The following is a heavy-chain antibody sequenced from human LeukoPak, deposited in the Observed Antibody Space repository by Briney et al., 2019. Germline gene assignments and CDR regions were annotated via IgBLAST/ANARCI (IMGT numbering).Heavy chain of an antibody. V-gene: IGHV3-30*02. Sequence: GGSLRLSCAASGFTFSSYGMHWVRQAPGKGLEWVAFIRYDGSNKYYADSVKGRFTISRDNSKNTLYLQMNSLRAEDTAVYYCAKLVRGVIIRYYFDYWGQGTLVTVSS. CDR1: GFTFSSYG. D-gene: IGHD3-10*01. CDR3: AKLVRGVIIRYYFDY. J-gene: IGHJ4*02. CDR2: IRYDGSNK.